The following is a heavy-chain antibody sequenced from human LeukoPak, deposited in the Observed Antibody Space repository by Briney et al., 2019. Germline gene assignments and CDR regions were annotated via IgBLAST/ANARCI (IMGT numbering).Heavy chain of an antibody. Sequence: GGSLRLSCAASGFTFSSYGMHWVRQAPGKGLEWVAFIRYDGSNKNYADSVKGRFTISRDNSKNTLYLQMNSLRAEDTAVYYCAKVIAARLSGLDYWGQGTLVTVSS. CDR2: IRYDGSNK. V-gene: IGHV3-30*02. D-gene: IGHD6-6*01. CDR3: AKVIAARLSGLDY. J-gene: IGHJ4*02. CDR1: GFTFSSYG.